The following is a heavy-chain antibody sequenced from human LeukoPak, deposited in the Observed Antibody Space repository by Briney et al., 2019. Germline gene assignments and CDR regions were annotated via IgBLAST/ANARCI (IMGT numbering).Heavy chain of an antibody. D-gene: IGHD6-13*01. CDR1: GGTFSSYA. CDR2: IIPILGTA. Sequence: SVKVSCKASGGTFSSYAISWVRQAPGQGLEWMGGIIPILGTANYAQKFQGRVTITADESTSTAYMELSSLRSEDTAVYYCAISYSSSWYGYAFDIWGQGTMVTVSS. J-gene: IGHJ3*02. CDR3: AISYSSSWYGYAFDI. V-gene: IGHV1-69*13.